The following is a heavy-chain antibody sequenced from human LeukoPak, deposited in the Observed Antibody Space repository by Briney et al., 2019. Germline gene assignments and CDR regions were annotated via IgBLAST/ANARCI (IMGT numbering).Heavy chain of an antibody. V-gene: IGHV1-46*01. CDR2: INPSAGST. D-gene: IGHD3-10*01. CDR1: GYTFTSYY. J-gene: IGHJ6*02. CDR3: ARDDNYYRFGETETYGMDV. Sequence: ASVKVSCKASGYTFTSYYMHWVRQAPGQGLEWMGIINPSAGSTSYAQKFQGRVTMTRDTSTSTVYMELSSLRSEDTAVYYCARDDNYYRFGETETYGMDVWGQGTTVTVSS.